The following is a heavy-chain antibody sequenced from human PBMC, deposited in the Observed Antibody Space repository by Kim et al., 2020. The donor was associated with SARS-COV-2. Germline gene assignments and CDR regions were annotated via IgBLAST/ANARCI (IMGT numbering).Heavy chain of an antibody. V-gene: IGHV3-72*01. Sequence: GGSLRLSCAASGFTFSDHYMYWVRQAPGKGLEWVGRTRNKANSYITEYAASVKGRFTISRDDSKNSLFLQMNSLKTEDTAVYYCARVIGILTSYYTDYWGQGILVTVSS. D-gene: IGHD3-9*01. CDR1: GFTFSDHY. J-gene: IGHJ4*02. CDR2: TRNKANSYIT. CDR3: ARVIGILTSYYTDY.